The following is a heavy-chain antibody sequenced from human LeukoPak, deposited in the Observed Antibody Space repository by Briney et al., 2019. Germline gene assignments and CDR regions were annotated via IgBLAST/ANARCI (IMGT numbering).Heavy chain of an antibody. J-gene: IGHJ6*03. CDR3: ARHLGGPSTLRYFDWLPGYYYYYMDV. CDR2: SYYSGST. V-gene: IGHV4-39*07. Sequence: SETLSLTCTVSGGSISSSTSYWGWIRQPPGKGLEWIGSSYYSGSTYYNPSLKSRVTISVDTSKNQFSLKLSSVTAADTAVYYCARHLGGPSTLRYFDWLPGYYYYYMDVWGKGTTVTVSS. CDR1: GGSISSSTSY. D-gene: IGHD3-9*01.